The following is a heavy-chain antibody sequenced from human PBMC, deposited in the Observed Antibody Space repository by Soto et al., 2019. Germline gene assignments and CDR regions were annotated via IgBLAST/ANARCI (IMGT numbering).Heavy chain of an antibody. CDR3: ARAGIRGYCSGGSCYSDY. CDR2: IIPIFGTA. CDR1: GGTFSSYA. V-gene: IGHV1-69*12. Sequence: QVQLVQSGAEVKKPGSSVKVSSKASGGTFSSYAISWVRQAPGQGLEWMGGIIPIFGTANYAQKFQGRVTITADESTSTAYMELSSLRSEDTAVYYCARAGIRGYCSGGSCYSDYWGQGTLVTVSS. D-gene: IGHD2-15*01. J-gene: IGHJ4*02.